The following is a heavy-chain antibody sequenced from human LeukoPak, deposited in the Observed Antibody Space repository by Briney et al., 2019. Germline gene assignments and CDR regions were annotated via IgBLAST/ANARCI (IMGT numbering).Heavy chain of an antibody. J-gene: IGHJ4*02. Sequence: GRSLRLSCAASGFTFSSYGMHWVRQAPGKGLEWVAVIWYDGSNKYYADSVKGRFTISRDNSKNTLYLQMNSLRAEDTAVYYCAREGTAYGDYPYYFDYWGQGTLVTVSS. D-gene: IGHD4-17*01. CDR3: AREGTAYGDYPYYFDY. CDR2: IWYDGSNK. V-gene: IGHV3-33*01. CDR1: GFTFSSYG.